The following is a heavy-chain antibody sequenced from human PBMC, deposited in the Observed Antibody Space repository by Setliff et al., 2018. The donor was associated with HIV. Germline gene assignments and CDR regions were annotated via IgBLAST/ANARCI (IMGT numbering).Heavy chain of an antibody. J-gene: IGHJ5*01. CDR1: GYFINIGHY. V-gene: IGHV4-38-2*02. CDR2: IYHSGGT. CDR3: ATATSISWFYH. D-gene: IGHD1-1*01. Sequence: PSETLSLTCRVSGYFINIGHYCGWLRQSPGKRLEWIGTIYHSGGTYYNPSLKSRVTISVDTSNNQFSLRMNSVTAADTAVYYCATATSISWFYHWGQGTLVTVS.